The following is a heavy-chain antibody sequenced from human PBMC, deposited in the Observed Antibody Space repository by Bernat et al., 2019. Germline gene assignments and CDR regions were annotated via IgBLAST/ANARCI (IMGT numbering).Heavy chain of an antibody. CDR3: SRVTRRDPGDY. CDR1: GFTFSSYW. Sequence: EVQLVESGGGLVQPGGSLRLSCAASGFTFSSYWMSWVRQAPGKGLEWVANIKEDGSEKYYVDSVKGRITISRDNAKNSLYLQMNSLRGEETGVLFWSRVTRRDPGDYWGQGTLVTVSS. J-gene: IGHJ4*02. CDR2: IKEDGSEK. V-gene: IGHV3-7*04.